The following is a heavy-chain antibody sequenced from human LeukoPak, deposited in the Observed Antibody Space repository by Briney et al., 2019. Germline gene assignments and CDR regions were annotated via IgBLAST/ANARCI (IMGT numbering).Heavy chain of an antibody. CDR2: ISYDGSNK. D-gene: IGHD6-19*01. Sequence: PGGSLRLSCAASGIRFSDHAMHWVRQAPGKGLEWVAVISYDGSNKYYADSVKGRFTISRDNSKNTLYLQMNSLRTEDTAVYYCARQQWLLLIWMGSFDCWGQGALVTVSS. J-gene: IGHJ4*02. V-gene: IGHV3-30-3*01. CDR1: GIRFSDHA. CDR3: ARQQWLLLIWMGSFDC.